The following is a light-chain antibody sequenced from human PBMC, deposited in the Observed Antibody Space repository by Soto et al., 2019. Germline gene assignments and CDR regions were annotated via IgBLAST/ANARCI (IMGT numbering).Light chain of an antibody. J-gene: IGKJ2*01. V-gene: IGKV1D-12*01. Sequence: DIQMTQSPSSVSASVGDSVTITCRASQGISSWLVWYQQQPGKAPKLLIYAASNLQRGVPSRFSASGSGTDFTLSISSLQPEDFATYYCQQASSFPYTFGRGTKLEIK. CDR2: AAS. CDR3: QQASSFPYT. CDR1: QGISSW.